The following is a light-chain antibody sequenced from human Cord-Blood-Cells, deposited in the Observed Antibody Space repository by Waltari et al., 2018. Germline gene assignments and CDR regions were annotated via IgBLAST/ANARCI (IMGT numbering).Light chain of an antibody. CDR2: GAS. Sequence: EIVLTQSPGTLSLSPGERATLSCRASQSVSSSYLAWYQQKPGQAPRLLIYGASSRARGIPDRFSGSGSGTDFTLTISRLEPEDFAVYYCQQYGSSPRTFGQGTKLEIK. CDR1: QSVSSSY. CDR3: QQYGSSPRT. J-gene: IGKJ2*01. V-gene: IGKV3-20*01.